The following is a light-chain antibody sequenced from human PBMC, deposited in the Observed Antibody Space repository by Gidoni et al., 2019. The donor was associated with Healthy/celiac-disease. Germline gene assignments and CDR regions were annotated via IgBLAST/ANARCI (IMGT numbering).Light chain of an antibody. Sequence: EIVLTQSPATLSLSPGERATLPCRARQSVSSYLAWYQQKPGQAPRLLIYDASNRATGIPARFSGSGSGTDFTLTISSLEPEDFAVYYCQQRSNWPWTFGQGTKLEIK. CDR3: QQRSNWPWT. V-gene: IGKV3-11*01. CDR2: DAS. J-gene: IGKJ2*02. CDR1: QSVSSY.